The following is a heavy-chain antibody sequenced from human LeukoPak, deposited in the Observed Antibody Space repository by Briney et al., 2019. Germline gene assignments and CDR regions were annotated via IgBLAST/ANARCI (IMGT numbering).Heavy chain of an antibody. V-gene: IGHV3-23*01. Sequence: GGSLRLSCAASGLTFSTYVMNWVRQAPGNGLEWVSTISDSGGSTYYADSVKGRFTISRDNSKSTLYLQMNSLRAEDTAVYYCGRYYVMDVWGQGTSVTVSS. CDR1: GLTFSTYV. CDR3: GRYYVMDV. J-gene: IGHJ6*02. CDR2: ISDSGGST.